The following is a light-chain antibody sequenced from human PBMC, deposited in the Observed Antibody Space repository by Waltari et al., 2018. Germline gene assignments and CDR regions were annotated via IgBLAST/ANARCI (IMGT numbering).Light chain of an antibody. Sequence: QSALTQPPSASGSPGQSVTISCTGTSSDIGGYDYVSWYQQHPGSAPKVIIHEVNVRPAGVPDRFSGAKSGNTASLTVFGLQAEEEADYYCSSYAGSNNLVFGGGTKLTVL. J-gene: IGLJ2*01. CDR3: SSYAGSNNLV. CDR2: EVN. V-gene: IGLV2-8*01. CDR1: SSDIGGYDY.